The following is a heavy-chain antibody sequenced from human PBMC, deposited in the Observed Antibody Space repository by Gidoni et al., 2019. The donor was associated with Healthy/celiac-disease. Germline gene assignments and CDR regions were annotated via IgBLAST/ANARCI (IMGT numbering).Heavy chain of an antibody. CDR3: ARGAVLRFLEWLPRGFDI. Sequence: QVQLQQWGAGLLKLSQTLSLNCAVYGGSFSGYYCSWIRQPPGKGREWLGENNHSGSTNYNPSLKSRVTIAVDTSKNQFSLKLSSVTAADTAVYYCARGAVLRFLEWLPRGFDIWGQGTMVTVSS. CDR1: GGSFSGYY. V-gene: IGHV4-34*01. D-gene: IGHD3-3*01. CDR2: NNHSGST. J-gene: IGHJ3*02.